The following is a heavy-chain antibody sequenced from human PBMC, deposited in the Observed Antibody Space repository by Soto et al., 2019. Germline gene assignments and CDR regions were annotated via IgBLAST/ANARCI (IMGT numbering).Heavy chain of an antibody. CDR1: GGAFSGYH. Sequence: SETLSLTCTVYGGAFSGYHWNWVRQPPGKGLEWIGEINHSGSTDYNPSLRSRVTMSLDTSKNHFSLKLSSVTAADTAVYYCARGPRWLQLQYFQHWGQDTLVTVSS. J-gene: IGHJ1*01. CDR3: ARGPRWLQLQYFQH. V-gene: IGHV4-34*01. CDR2: INHSGST. D-gene: IGHD5-12*01.